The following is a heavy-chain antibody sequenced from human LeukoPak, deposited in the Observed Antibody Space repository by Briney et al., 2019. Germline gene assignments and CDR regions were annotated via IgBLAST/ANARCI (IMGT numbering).Heavy chain of an antibody. D-gene: IGHD3-3*01. CDR2: IYYSGST. Sequence: SETLSLTCTVSGGSISSYYWSWIRQPPGKGLEWIGYIYYSGSTNYNPSLKSRVTISVDTSKNQFSLKLSSVTAADTAVYYCARASRTIFGVVIGFDPWGQGTLVTVSS. CDR1: GGSISSYY. J-gene: IGHJ5*02. CDR3: ARASRTIFGVVIGFDP. V-gene: IGHV4-59*01.